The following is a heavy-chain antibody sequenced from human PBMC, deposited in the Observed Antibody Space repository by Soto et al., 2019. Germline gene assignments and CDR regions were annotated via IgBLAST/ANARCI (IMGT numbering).Heavy chain of an antibody. CDR2: INADNGNT. Sequence: QVQLVQSGAEVKKPGASVKVSCKASGYTFSGSVMHWVRQARGQGPEWMGWINADNGNTKYSQKFQGRVTMTWDTSASTAYMELSSLRSEDTAIYYCASEIDATTATSLDYWGQGTLVTVSS. CDR3: ASEIDATTATSLDY. CDR1: GYTFSGSV. V-gene: IGHV1-3*01. D-gene: IGHD4-17*01. J-gene: IGHJ4*02.